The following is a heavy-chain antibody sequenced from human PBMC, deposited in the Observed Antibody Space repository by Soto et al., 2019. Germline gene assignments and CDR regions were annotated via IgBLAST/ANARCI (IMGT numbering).Heavy chain of an antibody. Sequence: EVQLVQSGAEVKKPGESLQISCQASGYSFDNYWIGWVRQMPGKGLEWMAMIYPGDSTIKYSPSSQGQVTISADRSSSTASLQWSSLKASDTAMYYCARHRGDCSTTDCYYLSVYWGQGTLVTVAS. V-gene: IGHV5-51*01. D-gene: IGHD2-2*01. CDR1: GYSFDNYW. CDR2: IYPGDSTI. J-gene: IGHJ4*02. CDR3: ARHRGDCSTTDCYYLSVY.